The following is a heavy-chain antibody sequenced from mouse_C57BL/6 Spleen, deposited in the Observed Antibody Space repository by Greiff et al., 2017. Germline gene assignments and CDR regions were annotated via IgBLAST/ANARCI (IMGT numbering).Heavy chain of an antibody. CDR2: INPNNGTT. Sequence: VQLQQPGPELVKPGASVKLSCKASGYTFTSYTMHWVKQSRGKSLEWIGNINPNNGTTNYNQKFKGKATLTVDKSSSTAYMQLRSLTSEDAAVYCCARGHSLDLDYWGQGTTLTVSS. CDR3: ARGHSLDLDY. CDR1: GYTFTSYT. V-gene: IGHV1-22*01. J-gene: IGHJ2*01. D-gene: IGHD3-1*01.